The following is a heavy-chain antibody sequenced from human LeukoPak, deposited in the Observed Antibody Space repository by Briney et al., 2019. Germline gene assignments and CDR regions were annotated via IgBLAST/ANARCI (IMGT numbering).Heavy chain of an antibody. CDR2: ISSSSSYI. V-gene: IGHV3-21*01. Sequence: GGSLRLSCAASGFTFSSYSMNWVRRAPGKGLEWVSSISSSSSYIYYADSVKGRFTISRDNAKNSLYLQMNSLRAEDTAVYYCASGYYDFWSGYYIEDYWGQGTLVTVSS. CDR1: GFTFSSYS. J-gene: IGHJ4*02. CDR3: ASGYYDFWSGYYIEDY. D-gene: IGHD3-3*01.